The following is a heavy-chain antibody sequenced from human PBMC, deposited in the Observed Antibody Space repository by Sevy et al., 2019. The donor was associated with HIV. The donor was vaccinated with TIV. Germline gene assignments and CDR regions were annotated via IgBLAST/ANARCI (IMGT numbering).Heavy chain of an antibody. D-gene: IGHD5-12*01. CDR1: GFNFSSYW. CDR2: ISSDGSIT. J-gene: IGHJ6*02. CDR3: ARAEYVSTRNAMDV. Sequence: GGSLRLSCAASGFNFSSYWMHWVRQAPGKGLVWVSRISSDGSITNYADSVKGRFTFSRDNAKNTVYLQMNSLRVEDTALYYCARAEYVSTRNAMDVWGQRTTVTVSS. V-gene: IGHV3-74*01.